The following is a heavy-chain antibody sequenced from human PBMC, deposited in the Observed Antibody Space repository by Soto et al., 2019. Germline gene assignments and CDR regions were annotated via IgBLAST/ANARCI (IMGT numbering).Heavy chain of an antibody. V-gene: IGHV3-48*02. Sequence: VGSLRLSGAASGFIFSNYIMNWVRQAPGKCLEWLSYISTSSSNIYYADSVKGRFTISRDNARNSLYLQLTSLRDEDTAVYYCARDYSFDYWGQGTLVTVSS. CDR1: GFIFSNYI. CDR2: ISTSSSNI. J-gene: IGHJ4*02. CDR3: ARDYSFDY. D-gene: IGHD1-26*01.